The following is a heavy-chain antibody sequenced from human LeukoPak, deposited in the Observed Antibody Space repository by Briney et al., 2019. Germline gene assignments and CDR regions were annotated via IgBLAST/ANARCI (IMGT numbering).Heavy chain of an antibody. CDR1: GFTFSSYA. J-gene: IGHJ4*02. CDR3: ARDQGQRYGFDY. CDR2: ISGSGGST. D-gene: IGHD1-1*01. Sequence: GGSLRLSCAASGFTFSSYAMSWVRQAPGKGLEWVSAISGSGGSTYYADSVKGRFTISRDNSKNTLYLQMNSLRAEDTAVYYCARDQGQRYGFDYWGQGTLVTVSS. V-gene: IGHV3-23*01.